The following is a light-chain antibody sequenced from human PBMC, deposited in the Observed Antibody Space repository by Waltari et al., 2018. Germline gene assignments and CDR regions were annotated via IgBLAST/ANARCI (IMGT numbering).Light chain of an antibody. CDR3: QSYDSSLSGHVV. CDR2: FHP. CDR1: SSNIGAGYD. Sequence: QSVLTQPPSVSGAPGQRVTISCTGSSSNIGAGYDVHWYQQFPGTAPKLLIFFHPIRPSGVPDRFSVSKSGTSASLAITGLQAEDEADYYCQSYDSSLSGHVVFGGGTKLTVL. J-gene: IGLJ2*01. V-gene: IGLV1-40*01.